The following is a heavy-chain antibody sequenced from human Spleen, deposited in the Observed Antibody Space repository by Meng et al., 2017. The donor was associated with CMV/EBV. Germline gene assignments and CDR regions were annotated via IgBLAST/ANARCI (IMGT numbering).Heavy chain of an antibody. D-gene: IGHD1-26*01. Sequence: KASGGTFSKCAISWVRQAPGQGLEWMGVIMPVFGKANYAQRFQGKVAITTDDSTSTAYMELSSLRFEDTAMYYCARRIVGSTQAFDIWGQGTMVTVSS. CDR3: ARRIVGSTQAFDI. CDR2: IMPVFGKA. J-gene: IGHJ3*02. CDR1: GGTFSKCA. V-gene: IGHV1-69*05.